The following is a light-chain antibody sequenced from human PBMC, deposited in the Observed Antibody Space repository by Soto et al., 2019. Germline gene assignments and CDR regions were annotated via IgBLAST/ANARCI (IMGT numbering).Light chain of an antibody. CDR3: SSYAGSSNV. V-gene: IGLV1-47*01. J-gene: IGLJ1*01. Sequence: QSVLTQPPSASGTPGQTVTISCSGSRSNIGNNYVCWYQQLPGAAPKLLIYRNTQRPSGVPDRFSGSKSGNTASLTVSGLQAEDEADYYCSSYAGSSNVFGTGTKVTVL. CDR2: RNT. CDR1: RSNIGNNY.